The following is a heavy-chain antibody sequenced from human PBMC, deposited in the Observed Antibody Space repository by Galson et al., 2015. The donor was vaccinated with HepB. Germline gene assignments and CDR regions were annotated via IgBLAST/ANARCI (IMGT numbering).Heavy chain of an antibody. CDR3: ARDLGRAAAGIDWFDP. V-gene: IGHV4-59*01. Sequence: ETLSLTCTVSGGSISSYYWSWIRQPPGKGLEWIGYIYYSGSTNYNPSLRSRVTISVDTSKNQFSLKLSSVTAADTAVYYCARDLGRAAAGIDWFDPWGQGTLVTVSS. CDR2: IYYSGST. CDR1: GGSISSYY. J-gene: IGHJ5*02. D-gene: IGHD6-13*01.